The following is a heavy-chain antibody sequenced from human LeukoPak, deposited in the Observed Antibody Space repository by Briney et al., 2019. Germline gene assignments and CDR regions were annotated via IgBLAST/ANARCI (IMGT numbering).Heavy chain of an antibody. Sequence: PSETLSLTCTVSGGSISSSSHYWGWIRQPPGKGLEWIGSIYYSGSTYYNPSLKSRVSISVDTSKNQFSLKLSSVTAADTAVYYCARLPPPIAAPKWFDPWGQGTLVTVSS. D-gene: IGHD6-25*01. CDR2: IYYSGST. J-gene: IGHJ5*02. V-gene: IGHV4-39*01. CDR1: GGSISSSSHY. CDR3: ARLPPPIAAPKWFDP.